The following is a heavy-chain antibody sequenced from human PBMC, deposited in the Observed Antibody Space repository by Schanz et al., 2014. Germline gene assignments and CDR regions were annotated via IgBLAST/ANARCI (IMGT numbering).Heavy chain of an antibody. V-gene: IGHV1-3*04. CDR1: GYTFAGYA. CDR2: IHTGSGNT. CDR3: ARGPSTGAFDI. J-gene: IGHJ3*02. Sequence: QVQLVQSGAEVKKPGASVKVSCQASGYTFAGYAVHWVRQAPGQGPEWVGWIHTGSGNTKYSQKFEGRVTITRDTSASIVYMELSSLRSEDTAVYFCARGPSTGAFDIWGQGTKVTVSS.